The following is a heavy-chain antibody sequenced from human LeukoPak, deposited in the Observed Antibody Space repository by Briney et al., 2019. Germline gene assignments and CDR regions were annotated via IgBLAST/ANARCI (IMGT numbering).Heavy chain of an antibody. D-gene: IGHD6-19*01. CDR3: AKTTAGYSSGRYPGWPVDY. J-gene: IGHJ4*02. CDR2: ISGRGGST. Sequence: GGSLRLSCAASGFTFGSYAMYWVRQAPGKGLEWVSGISGRGGSTFYADSVKGRFTISRDNSENTVYLQMNSLRADDTAVYYCAKTTAGYSSGRYPGWPVDYWGQGTLVTVSS. V-gene: IGHV3-23*01. CDR1: GFTFGSYA.